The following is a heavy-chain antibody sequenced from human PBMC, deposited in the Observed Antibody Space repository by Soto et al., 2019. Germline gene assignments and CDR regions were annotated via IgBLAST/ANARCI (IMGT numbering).Heavy chain of an antibody. Sequence: HVQLQESGPGLVKPSQTLSLTCTVSGGSISSGGYYWSWIRQHPGKGLEWIGYIYYSGSTYYNPSLKSRVTISVDTSKNQFSLKLSSVTAADTAVYYCARDKYSSGWYYFDYWGQGTLVTVSS. CDR3: ARDKYSSGWYYFDY. J-gene: IGHJ4*02. CDR1: GGSISSGGYY. CDR2: IYYSGST. D-gene: IGHD6-19*01. V-gene: IGHV4-31*03.